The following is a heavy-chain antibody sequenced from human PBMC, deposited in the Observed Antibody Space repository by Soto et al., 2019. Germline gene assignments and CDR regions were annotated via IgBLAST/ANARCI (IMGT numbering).Heavy chain of an antibody. J-gene: IGHJ4*02. Sequence: QVHLVQSGAEVKKPGSSVKVSCKASGGTFSRHRSNWVRQAPGQGLEWMGGIIPIAGIAHYAQKFQGRVTTTADESTSTVYMELSSLRSEDTAVYFCARDRGTGSYHYFDYWGQGTLVTVSS. CDR2: IIPIAGIA. D-gene: IGHD1-26*01. CDR1: GGTFSRHR. V-gene: IGHV1-69*01. CDR3: ARDRGTGSYHYFDY.